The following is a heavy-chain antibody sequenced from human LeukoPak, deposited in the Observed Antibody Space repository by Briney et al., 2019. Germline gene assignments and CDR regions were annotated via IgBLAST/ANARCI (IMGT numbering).Heavy chain of an antibody. J-gene: IGHJ4*02. Sequence: SETLSLTCTVSGGSISSGGYYWSWIRQHPGKGLDWIGFIYYSGSTYYNPSLKSRVTFSVDTSKNQLSLKMSSVNAADTAVYYCARAVYDYIWGSYRFDYWGQGTLVTVSS. CDR3: ARAVYDYIWGSYRFDY. V-gene: IGHV4-31*03. D-gene: IGHD3-16*02. CDR1: GGSISSGGYY. CDR2: IYYSGST.